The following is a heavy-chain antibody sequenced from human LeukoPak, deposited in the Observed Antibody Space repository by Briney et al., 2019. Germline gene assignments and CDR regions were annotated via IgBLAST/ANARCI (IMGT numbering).Heavy chain of an antibody. D-gene: IGHD6-13*01. V-gene: IGHV3-48*03. CDR2: ISSSGSNI. CDR1: GFTFSSYE. Sequence: GGSLRLSCAASGFTFSSYEMNWVRQAPGKGLEWVSYISSSGSNIYYADSVKGRFTISRDNAKNSLYLQMNSLRAEDTAVYYCAGSSWPHYWGQGTLVTVSS. J-gene: IGHJ4*02. CDR3: AGSSWPHY.